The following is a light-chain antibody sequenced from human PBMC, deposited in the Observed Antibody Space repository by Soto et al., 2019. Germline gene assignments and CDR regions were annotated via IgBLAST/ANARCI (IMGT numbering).Light chain of an antibody. CDR1: QSVRSN. J-gene: IGKJ1*01. Sequence: EILMTQSPATLSASPGERATVSCRASQSVRSNLAWYQQKPGQAPRLLIYGASTRATGIPDRFSGSGYGTDFTLTISRLETEDFAVYYCQQYDSSPRTFGQGTKVDIK. CDR3: QQYDSSPRT. V-gene: IGKV3D-15*01. CDR2: GAS.